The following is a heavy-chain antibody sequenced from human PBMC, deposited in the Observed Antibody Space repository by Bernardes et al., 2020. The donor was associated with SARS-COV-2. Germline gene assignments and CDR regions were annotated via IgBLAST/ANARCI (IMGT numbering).Heavy chain of an antibody. CDR1: GFTLDTFA. CDR2: VSNTGDT. CDR3: AKDYCGSDCDFFDY. Sequence: GGSLRLSCATSGFTLDTFAVSWVRQAPGKGLEWVSGVSNTGDTYYAASVKGRFTISRDTSKNIVILQMNSLRAEDTAVYYCAKDYCGSDCDFFDYWGQGTVVTVSS. V-gene: IGHV3-23*01. D-gene: IGHD2-21*02. J-gene: IGHJ4*02.